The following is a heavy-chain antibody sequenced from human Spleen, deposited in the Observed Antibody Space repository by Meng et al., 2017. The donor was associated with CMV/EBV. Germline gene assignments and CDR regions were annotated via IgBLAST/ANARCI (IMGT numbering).Heavy chain of an antibody. V-gene: IGHV1-18*01. Sequence: KASGYNFDIYGITWVRQAPGQGLEWVGWVSAETGDTNYGQRFQGRVTVTADTFTKAAYMEMRSLRSDDSAIYYCARAGAAVTTNFDFWGQGTLVTVSS. CDR3: ARAGAAVTTNFDF. J-gene: IGHJ4*02. D-gene: IGHD4-17*01. CDR2: VSAETGDT. CDR1: GYNFDIYG.